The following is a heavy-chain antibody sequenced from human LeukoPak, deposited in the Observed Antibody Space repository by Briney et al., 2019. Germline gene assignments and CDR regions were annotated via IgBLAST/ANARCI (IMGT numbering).Heavy chain of an antibody. CDR2: INRDGSKK. CDR1: GFTFSSYW. J-gene: IGHJ4*02. D-gene: IGHD3-10*01. Sequence: RGSLRLSCAASGFTFSSYWMNWVRQAPGKGLEWVANINRDGSKKYYVDSVKGRFTFSRDNAKSSLYLQMNSLRAEDAAVYYCVREIFGLDYWGQGTLVTVSS. CDR3: VREIFGLDY. V-gene: IGHV3-7*01.